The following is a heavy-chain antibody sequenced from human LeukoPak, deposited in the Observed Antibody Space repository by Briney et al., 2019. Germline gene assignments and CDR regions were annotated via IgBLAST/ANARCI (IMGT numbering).Heavy chain of an antibody. Sequence: SETLSLTCSVSGGSISSRSYYWGWVRQPPGKGLEWIGYIYYSGSTNYNPSLKSRVTISVDTSKNQFSLKLSSVTAADTAVYYCARVDPDSSSTLEVFDYWGQGTLVTVSS. CDR1: GGSISSRSYY. D-gene: IGHD6-6*01. V-gene: IGHV4-61*05. CDR2: IYYSGST. CDR3: ARVDPDSSSTLEVFDY. J-gene: IGHJ4*02.